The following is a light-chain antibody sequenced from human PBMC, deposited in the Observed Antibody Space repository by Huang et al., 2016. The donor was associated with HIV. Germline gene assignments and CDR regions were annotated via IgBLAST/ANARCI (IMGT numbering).Light chain of an antibody. CDR2: AAS. J-gene: IGKJ2*01. CDR1: HDVSIH. V-gene: IGKV1-16*01. CDR3: LQYNDYPYT. Sequence: DIQMTQSPSSLSASVGDRVTITCRASHDVSIHLAWIRQKPGEAPRSLIYAASALQSGVPSRFSGSGSGTHFTLTITSLQPEDFATYYCLQYNDYPYTFGQGTMLDIK.